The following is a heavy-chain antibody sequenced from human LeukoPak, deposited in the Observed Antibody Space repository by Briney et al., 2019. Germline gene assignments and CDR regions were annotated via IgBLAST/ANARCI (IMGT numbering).Heavy chain of an antibody. CDR3: ARDLRSGWDRYFDS. CDR1: GFTFSDHY. J-gene: IGHJ4*02. CDR2: ISSDSRYT. D-gene: IGHD6-19*01. V-gene: IGHV3-11*05. Sequence: PGGSLRLSCAASGFTFSDHYMSWLRQAPGKGLEWVSYISSDSRYTNYADSVKGRFTISRDNAKNSLYLQMNSLRAEDTAVYYCARDLRSGWDRYFDSWGQGTLVTVSA.